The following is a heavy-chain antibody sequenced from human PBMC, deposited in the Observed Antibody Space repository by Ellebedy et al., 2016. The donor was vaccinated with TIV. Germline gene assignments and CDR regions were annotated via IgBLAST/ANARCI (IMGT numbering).Heavy chain of an antibody. CDR2: ISGSGSTI. CDR3: AKSGARRVAATTLLIGFRYYLDN. CDR1: GFIFNSYE. V-gene: IGHV3-23*01. J-gene: IGHJ4*02. D-gene: IGHD3-9*01. Sequence: GGSLRLSCVASGFIFNSYEMNWVRQAPGKGLEWVSSISGSGSTIYYADSVKGRFTISRDNPKNTVYLQMNSLRVDDTAVYYCAKSGARRVAATTLLIGFRYYLDNWGQGTQVTVSS.